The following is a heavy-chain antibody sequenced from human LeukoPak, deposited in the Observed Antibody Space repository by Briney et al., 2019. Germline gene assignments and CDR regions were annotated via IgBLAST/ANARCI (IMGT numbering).Heavy chain of an antibody. Sequence: GGSLRLSCAASGFTFSSYWMSWVRQAPGKGLESLSYISPSGTDISYADSVKGRFTISRDNAKNSLYLQMNSLRSEDTAVYYCARDPKDDSSGYYYFDYWGQGTLVTVSS. CDR1: GFTFSSYW. CDR2: ISPSGTDI. D-gene: IGHD3-22*01. CDR3: ARDPKDDSSGYYYFDY. V-gene: IGHV3-21*05. J-gene: IGHJ4*02.